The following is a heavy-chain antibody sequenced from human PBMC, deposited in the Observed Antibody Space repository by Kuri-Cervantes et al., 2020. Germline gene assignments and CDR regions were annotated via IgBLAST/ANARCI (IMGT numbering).Heavy chain of an antibody. CDR2: ISYDGSNK. CDR1: GFTFSSYA. D-gene: IGHD2-15*01. Sequence: GGSLRLSCAASGFTFSSYAMHWVRQAPGKGLEWVAVISYDGSNKYYADSVKGRFTISRDNSKNTLYLQMNSLRAEDTAVYYCAKGGYCSGGSCYPVVCFDYWGQGTLVTVSS. J-gene: IGHJ4*02. CDR3: AKGGYCSGGSCYPVVCFDY. V-gene: IGHV3-30-3*01.